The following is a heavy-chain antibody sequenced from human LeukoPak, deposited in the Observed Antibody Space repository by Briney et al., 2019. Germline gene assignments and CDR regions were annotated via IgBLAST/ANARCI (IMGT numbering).Heavy chain of an antibody. Sequence: PSETLSLTCTVSGGSISSYYWSWIRQPPGKGLEWIGYIYYSGSTNYNPSLKSRVTISVDTSKNQFSLKLSSVTAADTAVYYCARHTGGLLWFGEIDYWGQGTLVTVSS. CDR2: IYYSGST. J-gene: IGHJ4*02. V-gene: IGHV4-59*08. CDR1: GGSISSYY. CDR3: ARHTGGLLWFGEIDY. D-gene: IGHD3-10*01.